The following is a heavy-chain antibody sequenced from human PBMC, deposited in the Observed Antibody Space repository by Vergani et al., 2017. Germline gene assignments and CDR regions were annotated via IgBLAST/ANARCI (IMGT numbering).Heavy chain of an antibody. CDR3: ARDLGYGDLGSFDY. V-gene: IGHV3-48*03. D-gene: IGHD4-17*01. J-gene: IGHJ4*02. CDR1: GFTFSSYA. CDR2: ISSSGSTI. Sequence: EVQLLESGGGLVQPGGSLRLSCAASGFTFSSYAMSWVRQAPGKGLEWVSYISSSGSTIYYADSVKGRFTISRDNAKNSLYLQMNSLRAEDTAVYYCARDLGYGDLGSFDYWGQGTLVTVSS.